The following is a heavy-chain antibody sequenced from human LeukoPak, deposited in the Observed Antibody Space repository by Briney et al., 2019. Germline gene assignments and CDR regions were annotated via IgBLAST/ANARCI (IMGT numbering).Heavy chain of an antibody. V-gene: IGHV4-39*07. Sequence: PSETLSLTCTVSGGSISSSSYYWGWIRQPPGKGPEWIGSIYYSGSTYYNPSLKSRVTISVDTSKNQFSLKLSSVTAADTAVYYCAAARGDYYYYYMDVWGKGTTVTVSS. D-gene: IGHD6-13*01. CDR3: AAARGDYYYYYMDV. CDR1: GGSISSSSYY. CDR2: IYYSGST. J-gene: IGHJ6*03.